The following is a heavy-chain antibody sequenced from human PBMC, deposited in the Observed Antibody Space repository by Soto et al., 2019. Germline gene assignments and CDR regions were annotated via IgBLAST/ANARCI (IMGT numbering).Heavy chain of an antibody. D-gene: IGHD6-6*01. CDR2: ISWDGGST. CDR3: AKDSAHKRSIAARGVEYHFDY. Sequence: GGSLRLSCAASGFTFDDYTMHWVRQAPGKGLEWVSLISWDGGSTYYADSVKGRFTISRDNSKNSLYLQMNSLRTEDTALYYCAKDSAHKRSIAARGVEYHFDYWGQGTLVTVSS. V-gene: IGHV3-43*01. J-gene: IGHJ4*02. CDR1: GFTFDDYT.